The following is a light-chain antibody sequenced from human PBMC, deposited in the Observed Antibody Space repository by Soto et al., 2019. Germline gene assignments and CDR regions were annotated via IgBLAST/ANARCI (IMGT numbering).Light chain of an antibody. Sequence: DIHMTQSPSTLSASLGDRVTITSRASQSISSWLAWYQQKPGKAPKYLIYDASSLASGAPSRFRGSGSGTEFTLSISSLQPDDFATYYCQQYNSYPWTFGQGTKVDIK. V-gene: IGKV1-5*01. J-gene: IGKJ1*01. CDR1: QSISSW. CDR3: QQYNSYPWT. CDR2: DAS.